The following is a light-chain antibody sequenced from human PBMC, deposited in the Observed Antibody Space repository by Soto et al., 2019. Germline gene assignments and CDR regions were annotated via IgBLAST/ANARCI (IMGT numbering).Light chain of an antibody. V-gene: IGLV2-14*01. J-gene: IGLJ1*01. CDR2: EVS. CDR3: SSYTSSSTPYV. Sequence: QSALTQPASVSGSPGQSITISCTGTSSDVGGYNYVSWYQQHPGKAPKLMIYEVSNRPSGVFNRFSGSKSGNTASLTISGVQAEDEADYDCSSYTSSSTPYVFGSGTKLTV. CDR1: SSDVGGYNY.